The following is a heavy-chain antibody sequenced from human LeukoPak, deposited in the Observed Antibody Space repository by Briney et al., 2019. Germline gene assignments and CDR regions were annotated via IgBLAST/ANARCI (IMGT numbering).Heavy chain of an antibody. CDR3: ASPRYSTSSSCYFAY. Sequence: GGSLRLSCAASGFTFSSYWMHWVRQAPGKGLVWVSRINSDGSSTDYADSVKGRFTISRDNAKNTLYLQMHSLRAEDTAMYYCASPRYSTSSSCYFAYWGQGTLVTVSS. D-gene: IGHD2-2*01. CDR2: INSDGSST. CDR1: GFTFSSYW. V-gene: IGHV3-74*01. J-gene: IGHJ4*02.